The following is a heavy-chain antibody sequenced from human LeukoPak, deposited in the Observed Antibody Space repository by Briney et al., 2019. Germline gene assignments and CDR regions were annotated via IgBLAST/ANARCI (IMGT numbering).Heavy chain of an antibody. CDR2: ISSDGTNK. V-gene: IGHV3-30*04. CDR3: AGRLRFYYDSRGSEYPPFDY. D-gene: IGHD3-22*01. Sequence: GGSLRLSCAASGFAFSSYALLWVRQTPGKGLEWVALISSDGTNKFYADSVKGRFTVSRDNSKNSLYLQMNSLRPEDTALYYCAGRLRFYYDSRGSEYPPFDYWGQGTLVTVSS. J-gene: IGHJ4*02. CDR1: GFAFSSYA.